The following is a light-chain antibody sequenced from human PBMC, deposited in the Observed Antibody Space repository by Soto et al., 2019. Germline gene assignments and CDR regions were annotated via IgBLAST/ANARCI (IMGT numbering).Light chain of an antibody. CDR3: QHLKT. J-gene: IGKJ5*01. Sequence: EIVLTQSPATLSLSPGERATLSCRASQNIKSNIAWYQKRAGQAPRLLIDDAVNRATAIPPRFSGSGSGTDFTLTIASLEPEDFAVYYCQHLKTFGQGTRLEIK. CDR1: QNIKSN. CDR2: DAV. V-gene: IGKV3-11*01.